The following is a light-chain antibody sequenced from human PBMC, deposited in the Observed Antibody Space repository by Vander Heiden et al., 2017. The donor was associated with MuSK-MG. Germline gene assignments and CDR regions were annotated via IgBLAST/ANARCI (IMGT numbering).Light chain of an antibody. J-gene: IGLJ1*01. CDR2: DVS. CDR3: SSYTSSSTDV. CDR1: SSDVGCYNY. Sequence: QSALTQPASVSGSPGQSITISRTGASSDVGCYNYVSWYQQHPGKAPKLMSYDVSNRPSGVSNRFSGSKSGNTASLTISGLQAEDEADYYCSSYTSSSTDVFGTGTKVTVL. V-gene: IGLV2-14*03.